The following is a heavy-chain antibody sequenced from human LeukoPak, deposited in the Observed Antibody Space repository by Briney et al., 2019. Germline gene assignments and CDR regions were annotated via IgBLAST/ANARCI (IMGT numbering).Heavy chain of an antibody. CDR3: AKAGYSSSWYPLDY. CDR1: GFTFDDYG. D-gene: IGHD6-13*01. J-gene: IGHJ4*02. V-gene: IGHV3-30*02. Sequence: GGSLRLSCAASGFTFDDYGMSWVRQAPGKGPEWMAFIRYDGSDKHYADSVKGRFTISRDNSKNTLYLQMNRLRAEDTAVYYCAKAGYSSSWYPLDYWGQGTLATVSS. CDR2: IRYDGSDK.